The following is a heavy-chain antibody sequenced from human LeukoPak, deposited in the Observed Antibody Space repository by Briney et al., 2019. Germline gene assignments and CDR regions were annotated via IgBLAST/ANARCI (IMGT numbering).Heavy chain of an antibody. V-gene: IGHV1-69*04. CDR2: IIAILDVE. J-gene: IGHJ6*02. Sequence: ASVKVSCKASGYTFTSYGISWVRQAPGHGLEWMGRIIAILDVEDYAQKLQGRVTITADTSTSTAYMELSSLTSEDTAVYYCVIMEIRDTGFHNGVDVWGQGTTVTVS. D-gene: IGHD1-1*01. CDR3: VIMEIRDTGFHNGVDV. CDR1: GYTFTSYG.